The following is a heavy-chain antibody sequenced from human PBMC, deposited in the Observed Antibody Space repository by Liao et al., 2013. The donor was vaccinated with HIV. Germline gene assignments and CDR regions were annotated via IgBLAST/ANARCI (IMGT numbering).Heavy chain of an antibody. CDR3: ARTDQYYDYWRGYENWFDP. CDR2: IYSSGSA. J-gene: IGHJ5*02. Sequence: QVQLQESGPGLVKPSETLSLTCTVSGGSISNYYWSWIRQPAGKGLEWIGRIYSSGSANYNPSLKSRVTMSVDTSKNQFSLRLSSVTAADTAVYYCARTDQYYDYWRGYENWFDPWGQGTLVTVSS. V-gene: IGHV4-4*07. CDR1: GGSISNYY. D-gene: IGHD3-3*01.